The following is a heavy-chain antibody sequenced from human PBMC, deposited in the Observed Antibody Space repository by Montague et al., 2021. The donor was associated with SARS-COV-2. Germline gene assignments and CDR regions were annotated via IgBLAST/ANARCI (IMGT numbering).Heavy chain of an antibody. CDR3: ARGAYHDLYYSYHGMDV. D-gene: IGHD3-10*01. CDR1: GDSVSSKSAA. V-gene: IGHV6-1*01. Sequence: CAISGDSVSSKSAAWNWIRQSPSRGIEWLGRTYYRSQWYEEYAVSVKGRITIKPDTTKKQFSLHLESVSPDDTALYYCARGAYHDLYYSYHGMDVWGRGSTVSVSS. J-gene: IGHJ6*02. CDR2: TYYRSQWYE.